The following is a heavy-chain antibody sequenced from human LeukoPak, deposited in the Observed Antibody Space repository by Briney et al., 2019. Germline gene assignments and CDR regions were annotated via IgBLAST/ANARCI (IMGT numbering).Heavy chain of an antibody. Sequence: SETLSLTCTVSGGSISSYYWSWIRQPPGKRLEWIGYIYYSGSTNYNPSLKSRVTISVDTSKNQFSLKLTSVTGADTAVYYCAGERGEEYSSGWYKRNYFDNWGQGIRVTVSS. J-gene: IGHJ4*02. D-gene: IGHD6-19*01. V-gene: IGHV4-59*12. CDR3: AGERGEEYSSGWYKRNYFDN. CDR1: GGSISSYY. CDR2: IYYSGST.